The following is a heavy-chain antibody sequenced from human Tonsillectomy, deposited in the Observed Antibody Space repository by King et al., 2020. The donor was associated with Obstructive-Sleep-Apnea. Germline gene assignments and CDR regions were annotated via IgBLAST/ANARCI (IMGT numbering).Heavy chain of an antibody. Sequence: VQLVESGGGLVKPGGSLRLSCAASGFLSSSCSITWVRQSPGRGLEWFSSISCSRSYLLYADSGKGRFTIPRDNAKNSLYLQMSSLRDEDTAVYYCARDGDYWYFDLWGRGTLVTVSS. J-gene: IGHJ2*01. CDR1: GFLSSSCS. D-gene: IGHD4-17*01. V-gene: IGHV3-21*01. CDR3: ARDGDYWYFDL. CDR2: ISCSRSYL.